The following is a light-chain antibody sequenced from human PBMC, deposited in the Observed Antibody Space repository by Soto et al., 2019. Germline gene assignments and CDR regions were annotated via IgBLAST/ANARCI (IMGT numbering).Light chain of an antibody. V-gene: IGKV3-11*01. Sequence: EIVLTQSPASLSLSPGERATLSCRASQSVGSYLAWYQQKPGQAPRLLIYDASNRATGIPARFSGSGSGTDFTLTISSLEPEDFVVYYCQQRGNWPPWTFGQGTKVDIK. J-gene: IGKJ1*01. CDR3: QQRGNWPPWT. CDR2: DAS. CDR1: QSVGSY.